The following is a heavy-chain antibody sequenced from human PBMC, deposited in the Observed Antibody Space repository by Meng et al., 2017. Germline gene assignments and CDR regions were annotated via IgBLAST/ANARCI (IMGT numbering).Heavy chain of an antibody. CDR2: MNPNSGNT. J-gene: IGHJ4*02. D-gene: IGHD3-22*01. Sequence: ASVKVSCKASGYTFTSYDINWVRQATGQGLEWMGWMNPNSGNTGYAQKFQGRVTMTRNTSISTAYMEPSSLRSEDTAVYYCARGFFSRYYDSSGYVAGYWGQGTLVTVSS. CDR3: ARGFFSRYYDSSGYVAGY. CDR1: GYTFTSYD. V-gene: IGHV1-8*01.